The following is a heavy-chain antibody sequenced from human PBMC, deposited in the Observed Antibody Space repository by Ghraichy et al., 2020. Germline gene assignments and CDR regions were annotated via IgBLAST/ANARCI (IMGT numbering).Heavy chain of an antibody. D-gene: IGHD6-13*01. CDR1: GFTFSGSA. CDR3: TSREVAAALGV. J-gene: IGHJ6*04. V-gene: IGHV3-73*01. Sequence: ETLSLTCAASGFTFSGSAIHWVRQASGKGLEWVGRIRSKANSYATAYAASVKGRFTISRDDSKDTAYLQIDSLKTEDTAVYYCTSREVAAALGVWGKGATVTVSS. CDR2: IRSKANSYAT.